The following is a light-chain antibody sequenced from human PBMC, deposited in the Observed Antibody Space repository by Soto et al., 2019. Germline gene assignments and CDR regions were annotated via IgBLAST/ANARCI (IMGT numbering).Light chain of an antibody. V-gene: IGKV3-20*01. CDR3: QQYDSIPTT. Sequence: EIVLTQSPGTLSLSPGERATLSCRASQTVRTGYLSWYQQKPGQAPRLLIYASSNRATGIPDRFSGSGAGTDFTLTISRLEPEDFAVYYCQQYDSIPTTFGPGAKVEIK. J-gene: IGKJ1*01. CDR1: QTVRTGY. CDR2: ASS.